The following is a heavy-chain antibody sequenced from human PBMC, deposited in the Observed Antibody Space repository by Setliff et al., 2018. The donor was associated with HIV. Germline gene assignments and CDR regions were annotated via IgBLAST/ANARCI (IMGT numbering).Heavy chain of an antibody. D-gene: IGHD6-19*01. Sequence: ASVKVSCKVSGYILTELSRHWVRQAPGKGLEWMGGFDPEDGETISAQKFQGRVTMTEDTSTDTAYMELRSLRSEDTAVYYCSTSPRGLGVAATGRRYLHHWDQGTLVTVSS. V-gene: IGHV1-24*01. J-gene: IGHJ1*01. CDR3: STSPRGLGVAATGRRYLHH. CDR2: FDPEDGET. CDR1: GYILTELS.